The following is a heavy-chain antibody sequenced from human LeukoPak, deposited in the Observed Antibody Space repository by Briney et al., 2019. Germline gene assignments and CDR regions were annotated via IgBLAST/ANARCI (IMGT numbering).Heavy chain of an antibody. J-gene: IGHJ4*02. V-gene: IGHV4-39*01. Sequence: SETLSLTCTVSGGSISSSSYYWGWIRQPPGKGLEWIGSIYYSGSTYYNPSLKSRVTISVDTSKNQFSLKLSSVTAADTAVYYCARHTKWSGNDYWGQGTLVTVSS. CDR3: ARHTKWSGNDY. D-gene: IGHD2-8*01. CDR1: GGSISSSSYY. CDR2: IYYSGST.